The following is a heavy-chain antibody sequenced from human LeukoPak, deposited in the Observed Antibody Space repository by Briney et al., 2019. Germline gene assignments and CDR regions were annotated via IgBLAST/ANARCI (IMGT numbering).Heavy chain of an antibody. V-gene: IGHV3-23*01. CDR1: GFTFSTYA. D-gene: IGHD1/OR15-1a*01. J-gene: IGHJ4*02. Sequence: GGSLRLSCAASGFTFSTYAMSWVRQAPGKGLEWVSAISFSGTITYYADSVKGRFTISRDDSKSSLYLQMNSLRVDDTAVYYCARSVGTASRYWGQGTLVTVSS. CDR3: ARSVGTASRY. CDR2: ISFSGTIT.